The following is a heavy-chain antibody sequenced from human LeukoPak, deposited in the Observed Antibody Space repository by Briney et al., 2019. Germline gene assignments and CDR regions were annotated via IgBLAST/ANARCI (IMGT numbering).Heavy chain of an antibody. CDR1: GGTFSSYA. Sequence: SVNVSCKASGGTFSSYAISWVRQAPGQGLEWMGGIIPIFGAANYAQKFQGRVTIISAVESTSTAYMELSSLRFEDTAVYYCARDRYTRTSDYWGQGTLVTVSS. CDR3: ARDRYTRTSDY. J-gene: IGHJ4*02. CDR2: IIPIFGAA. V-gene: IGHV1-69*13. D-gene: IGHD3-16*02.